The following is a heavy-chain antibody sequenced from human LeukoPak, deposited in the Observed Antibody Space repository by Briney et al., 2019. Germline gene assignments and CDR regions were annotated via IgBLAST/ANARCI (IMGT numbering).Heavy chain of an antibody. J-gene: IGHJ4*02. Sequence: GESLKISCKGSGYSFSNYWIGWVRQMPGKGLEWMGIIYPGDSETRYSPSSEGQVTISADKSISTAYLQWSSLKASDTAMYYCARLDFSGSYYLDYWGQGTLVTVSS. V-gene: IGHV5-51*01. CDR3: ARLDFSGSYYLDY. D-gene: IGHD1-26*01. CDR2: IYPGDSET. CDR1: GYSFSNYW.